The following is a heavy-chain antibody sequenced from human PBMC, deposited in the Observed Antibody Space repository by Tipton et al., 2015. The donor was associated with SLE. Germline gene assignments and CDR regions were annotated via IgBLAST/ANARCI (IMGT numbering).Heavy chain of an antibody. CDR1: GFTFTTYA. D-gene: IGHD1-26*01. Sequence: SLRLSCAATGFTFTTYAMHWVRQAPGKGLEWVAVIWSDGSNKYYADSVKGRFSISRDLSKNMLYLQMNSLRVEDTAVYYCARGDSHRIEGGAFWCQGTLVTVSS. CDR2: IWSDGSNK. CDR3: ARGDSHRIEGGAF. V-gene: IGHV3-33*01. J-gene: IGHJ4*02.